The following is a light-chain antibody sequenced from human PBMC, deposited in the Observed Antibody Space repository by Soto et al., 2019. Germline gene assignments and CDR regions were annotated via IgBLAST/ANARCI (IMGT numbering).Light chain of an antibody. J-gene: IGLJ2*01. V-gene: IGLV3-1*01. Sequence: SYELTQPPSVSVSPGQTASITCSGDKLGDEYACWYQQKPGQSPVLVIYQDSKRPSGIPERFSGSNSGNTATLTISGTRAMDEADYYCQAWDSSTVVFGGGTKLTVL. CDR1: KLGDEY. CDR2: QDS. CDR3: QAWDSSTVV.